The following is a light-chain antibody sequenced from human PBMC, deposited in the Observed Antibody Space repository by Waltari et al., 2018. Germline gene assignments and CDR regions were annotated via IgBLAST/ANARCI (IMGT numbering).Light chain of an antibody. CDR3: QSYDIDDHWV. V-gene: IGLV6-57*03. J-gene: IGLJ3*02. CDR2: EDN. CDR1: SAPIASNY. Sequence: NFMLTQPHSVSESPGKTVTISCTRSSAPIASNYVQCDQQRPGSAPTTVIYEDNQRPSGVPDRFSGSIDSYSNSASLTISGLQTGDEADYYCQSYDIDDHWVFGGGTKLTVL.